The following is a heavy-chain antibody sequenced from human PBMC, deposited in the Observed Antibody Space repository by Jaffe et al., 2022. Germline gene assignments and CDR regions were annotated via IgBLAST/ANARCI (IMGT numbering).Heavy chain of an antibody. D-gene: IGHD2-2*01. CDR3: ASHTPAASYYYYMDV. Sequence: QVQLVQSGAEVKKPGASVKVSCKASGYTFTSYYMHWVRQAPGQGLEWMGIINPSGGSTSYAQKFQGRVTMTRDTSTSTVYMELSSLRSEDTAVYYCASHTPAASYYYYMDVWGKGTTVTVSS. CDR1: GYTFTSYY. V-gene: IGHV1-46*01. J-gene: IGHJ6*03. CDR2: INPSGGST.